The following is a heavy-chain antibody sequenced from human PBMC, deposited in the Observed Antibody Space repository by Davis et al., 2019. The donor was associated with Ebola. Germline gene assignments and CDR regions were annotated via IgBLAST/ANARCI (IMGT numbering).Heavy chain of an antibody. J-gene: IGHJ6*03. CDR2: INPSGGST. Sequence: ASVKVSCKASGYTFNSYYIHWVRQAPGQGLEWMGIINPSGGSTSYAQKFQGRVTMTRDTSTSTVYMELSSLRSEDTAVYYCARDPGYCSSTSCYDMDVWGKGTTVTVSS. V-gene: IGHV1-46*02. CDR1: GYTFNSYY. D-gene: IGHD2-2*01. CDR3: ARDPGYCSSTSCYDMDV.